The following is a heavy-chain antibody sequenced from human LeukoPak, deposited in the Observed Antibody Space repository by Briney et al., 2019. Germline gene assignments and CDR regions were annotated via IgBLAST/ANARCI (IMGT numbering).Heavy chain of an antibody. D-gene: IGHD3-22*01. V-gene: IGHV3-23*01. CDR3: ARGGSSGYYSSLDAFDI. J-gene: IGHJ3*02. CDR1: GFTFSSYA. CDR2: ISGSGGST. Sequence: GGSLRLSCAASGFTFSSYAMSWVRQAPGKGLEWVSAISGSGGSTFYADSVKGRFTISRDNAKKSLYLQMNSLRAEDTAVYYCARGGSSGYYSSLDAFDIWGQGTMVTVSS.